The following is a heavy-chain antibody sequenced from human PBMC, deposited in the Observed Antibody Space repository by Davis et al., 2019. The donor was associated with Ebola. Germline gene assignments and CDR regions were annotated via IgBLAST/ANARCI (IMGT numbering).Heavy chain of an antibody. V-gene: IGHV3-23*01. J-gene: IGHJ4*02. Sequence: GESLKISCAASGFTFSLYAMSWIRQAPGKGLEWVSSIPGSGESALSADSVKGRFTISRDNAKSTLYLQMNSLTAEDTAVYYCVRTTYGAPEYWGQGTLVTVSS. CDR2: IPGSGESA. D-gene: IGHD1-7*01. CDR3: VRTTYGAPEY. CDR1: GFTFSLYA.